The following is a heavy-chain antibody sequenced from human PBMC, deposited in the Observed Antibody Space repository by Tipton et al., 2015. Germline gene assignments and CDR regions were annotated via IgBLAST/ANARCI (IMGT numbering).Heavy chain of an antibody. CDR2: ISRDGSKK. D-gene: IGHD6-19*01. Sequence: SLRLSCAASGFTFSSYAMHWVRQAPGRGLEWVAVISRDGSKKYYAESVQGRFTISRDNPKNTLYLQLNGLRTEDTAIYYCAKESEQWLVMEYFQNWGQGTLITVSS. V-gene: IGHV3-30-3*01. CDR3: AKESEQWLVMEYFQN. J-gene: IGHJ1*01. CDR1: GFTFSSYA.